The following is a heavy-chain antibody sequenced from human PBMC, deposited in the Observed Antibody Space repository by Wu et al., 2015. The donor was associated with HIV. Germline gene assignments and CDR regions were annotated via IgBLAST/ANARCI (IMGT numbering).Heavy chain of an antibody. V-gene: IGHV1-18*01. CDR3: ARVPPYYDILTGYYSDYYYGMDV. J-gene: IGHJ6*02. Sequence: QVQLVQSGAEVKKPGASVKVSCKASGYTFTSYGISWVRQAPGQGLEWMGWISAYNGNTNYAQKLQGRVTMTTDTSTSTAYMELRSLRSDDTAVYYCARVPPYYDILTGYYSDYYYGMDVVGPRDQRSPSP. CDR2: ISAYNGNT. D-gene: IGHD3-9*01. CDR1: GYTFTSYG.